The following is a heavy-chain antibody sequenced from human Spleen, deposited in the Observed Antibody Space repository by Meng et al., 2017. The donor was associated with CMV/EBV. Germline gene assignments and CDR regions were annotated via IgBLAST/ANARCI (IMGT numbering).Heavy chain of an antibody. V-gene: IGHV3-48*03. CDR3: ARDAGPYYALYYGMDV. Sequence: GESLKISCAASGFTFSSFEMNWVRQAPGKGLQWISYINNSGGTIYYADSVKGRFTISRDNAKNSLYLQMNSLRAEDTAVYYCARDAGPYYALYYGMDVWGQGTTVTVSS. CDR2: INNSGGTI. J-gene: IGHJ6*02. D-gene: IGHD3-3*01. CDR1: GFTFSSFE.